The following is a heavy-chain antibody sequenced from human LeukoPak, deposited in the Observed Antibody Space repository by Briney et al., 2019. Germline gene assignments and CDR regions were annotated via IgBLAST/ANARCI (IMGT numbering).Heavy chain of an antibody. Sequence: SETLSLACTVSGGSISSYYWSWIRQPPGKGLEWIGYIYYSGSTNYNPSLKSRVTISVDTSKNQFSLKLSSVTAADTAVYYCARGGWNKFDYWGQGTLVTVSS. V-gene: IGHV4-59*01. J-gene: IGHJ4*02. CDR2: IYYSGST. CDR3: ARGGWNKFDY. CDR1: GGSISSYY. D-gene: IGHD3-22*01.